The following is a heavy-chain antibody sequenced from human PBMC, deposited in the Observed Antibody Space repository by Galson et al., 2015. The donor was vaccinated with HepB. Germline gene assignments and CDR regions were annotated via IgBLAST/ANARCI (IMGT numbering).Heavy chain of an antibody. CDR2: ISSSSSYI. J-gene: IGHJ6*02. Sequence: LRLSCAASGFTFSSYSMNWVRQAPGKGLEWVSSISSSSSYIYYADSVKGRFTISRDNAKNSLYLQMNSLRAEDTAVYYCARDLKYDFWSGYYTKGSTNYYGMDVWGQGTTVTVSS. D-gene: IGHD3-3*01. V-gene: IGHV3-21*01. CDR3: ARDLKYDFWSGYYTKGSTNYYGMDV. CDR1: GFTFSSYS.